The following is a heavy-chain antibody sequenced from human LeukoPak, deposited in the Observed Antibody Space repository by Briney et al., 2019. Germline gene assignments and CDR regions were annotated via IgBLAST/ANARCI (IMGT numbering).Heavy chain of an antibody. D-gene: IGHD2-15*01. CDR1: GGTFSSYA. CDR3: ATPAAYCSGGSCWLPPGYYYGMDV. V-gene: IGHV1-69*13. CDR2: IIPIFGTA. J-gene: IGHJ6*02. Sequence: EASVKVSCKASGGTFSSYAINWVRQAPGQGLEWMGGIIPIFGTANYAQKFQGRVTITADESTSTAYMELSSLRSEDTAVYYCATPAAYCSGGSCWLPPGYYYGMDVWGQGTTVTVSS.